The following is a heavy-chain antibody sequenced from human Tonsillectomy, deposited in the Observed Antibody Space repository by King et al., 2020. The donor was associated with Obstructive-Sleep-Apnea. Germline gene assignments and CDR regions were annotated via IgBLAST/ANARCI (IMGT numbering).Heavy chain of an antibody. CDR2: ISWNSGSI. CDR1: GFTFDDYA. J-gene: IGHJ4*02. Sequence: VQLVESGGGLVQPGRSLRLSCAASGFTFDDYAMHWVRQAPGKGLEWVSGISWNSGSIDYADSVKGRFTISRDNAKNSLYLQMNSLRAEDTALYYCAKDSYSSGRRGIFDHWGQGTLVTVSS. CDR3: AKDSYSSGRRGIFDH. V-gene: IGHV3-9*01. D-gene: IGHD3-22*01.